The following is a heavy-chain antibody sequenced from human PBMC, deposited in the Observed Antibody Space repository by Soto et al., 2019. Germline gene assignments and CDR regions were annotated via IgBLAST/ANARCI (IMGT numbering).Heavy chain of an antibody. Sequence: GESLKISRKGPGYSFTSYWIGWGRQMPGKGLEWMGIIYPGDSDTRYSPSFQGQVTISADKSISTAYLQWSSLKASDAAMYFFSRSLYDSSGYYYREYYFDYWGQGTLVTVSS. CDR2: IYPGDSDT. CDR1: GYSFTSYW. J-gene: IGHJ4*02. D-gene: IGHD3-22*01. V-gene: IGHV5-51*01. CDR3: SRSLYDSSGYYYREYYFDY.